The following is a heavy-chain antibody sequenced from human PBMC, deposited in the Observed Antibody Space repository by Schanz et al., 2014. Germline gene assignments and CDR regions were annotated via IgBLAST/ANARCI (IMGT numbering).Heavy chain of an antibody. V-gene: IGHV1-18*01. D-gene: IGHD6-13*01. J-gene: IGHJ4*02. CDR2: ISAGTGNT. CDR1: GYTFTSYG. Sequence: QVQLVQSGAEVKKPGASVKVSCKASGYTFTSYGINWVRQAPGQGLEWMGWISAGTGNTEYSQKFQGRVTITRDTLASTAYMEVSSLRSEDTAVYYCARSGSSNWYFFDYGGQGTLVTVSS. CDR3: ARSGSSNWYFFDY.